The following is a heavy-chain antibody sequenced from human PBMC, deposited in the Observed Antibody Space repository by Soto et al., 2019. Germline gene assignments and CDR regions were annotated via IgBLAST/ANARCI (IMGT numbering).Heavy chain of an antibody. J-gene: IGHJ6*03. Sequence: EVKLVESGVVLVQPGGSLRLSCAASGFTFSNYWMYWVRQAPGQGLVWVSRINSDGSVSRYADSVKGRLTISRDNVKNTLYLQMNSLRVEDTAVYYCARGDCVGGSCYSLAGSVYYYMDVWCKGTTVTVFS. CDR1: GFTFSNYW. CDR3: ARGDCVGGSCYSLAGSVYYYMDV. CDR2: INSDGSVS. V-gene: IGHV3-74*01. D-gene: IGHD2-15*01.